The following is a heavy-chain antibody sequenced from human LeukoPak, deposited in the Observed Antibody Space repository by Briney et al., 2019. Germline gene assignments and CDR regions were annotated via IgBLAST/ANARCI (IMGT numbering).Heavy chain of an antibody. CDR1: GGSISSYY. V-gene: IGHV4-59*01. J-gene: IGHJ6*03. CDR2: IYYSGST. Sequence: SETLSLTCTVSGGSISSYYWSWVRQPPGKGLEWIGYIYYSGSTNYNPSLKSRVTISVDTSKNQFSLKLSSVTAADTAVYYCARVRSHYYYYYMDVWGKGTTVTVSS. CDR3: ARVRSHYYYYYMDV.